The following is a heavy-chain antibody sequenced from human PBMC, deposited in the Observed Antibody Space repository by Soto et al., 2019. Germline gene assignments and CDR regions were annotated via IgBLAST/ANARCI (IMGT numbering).Heavy chain of an antibody. V-gene: IGHV1-69*01. J-gene: IGHJ4*02. CDR1: GGTFSSYA. D-gene: IGHD3-22*01. CDR2: IIPIFGTA. CDR3: ATGTYYYDSSGYYLGDY. Sequence: QVQPVQSGAEVKKPGSSVKVSCKASGGTFSSYAISWVRQAPGQGLEWMGGIIPIFGTANYAQKFQGRVTITADESTSTAYMELSSLRSEDTAVYYCATGTYYYDSSGYYLGDYWGQGTLVTVSS.